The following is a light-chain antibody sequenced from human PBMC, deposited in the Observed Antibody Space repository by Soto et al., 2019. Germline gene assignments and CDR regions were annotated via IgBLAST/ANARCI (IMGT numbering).Light chain of an antibody. V-gene: IGKV1-9*01. CDR1: QGISSY. Sequence: GGRVTITCRASQGISSYLAWYQQKPGKAPKLLIYAASTLQSGVPSRFSGSGSGTDFTLTISRLEPEDFAVYYCQQYGSSTLTFGGGTKVDIK. J-gene: IGKJ4*01. CDR3: QQYGSSTLT. CDR2: AAS.